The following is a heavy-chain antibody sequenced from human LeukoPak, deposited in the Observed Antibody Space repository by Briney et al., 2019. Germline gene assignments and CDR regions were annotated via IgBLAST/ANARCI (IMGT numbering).Heavy chain of an antibody. CDR2: IAYTNTI. CDR1: GFSFSSYS. Sequence: GGSLRLSCAASGFSFSSYSMNWVRQAPGKGLEWVAYIAYTNTIHYADSVRGRFAISRDNARNSLYLQLNSLRAEDTAVYYCARDPHSLDYWGQGTRVTVSS. CDR3: ARDPHSLDY. V-gene: IGHV3-48*01. J-gene: IGHJ4*02.